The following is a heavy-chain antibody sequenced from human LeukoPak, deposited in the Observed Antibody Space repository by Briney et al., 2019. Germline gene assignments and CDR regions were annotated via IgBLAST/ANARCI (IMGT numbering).Heavy chain of an antibody. CDR3: AREIGWYYYYYMDV. CDR2: IYHSGST. J-gene: IGHJ6*03. Sequence: SETLSLTCTVSGYSISSGYYWGWIRQPPGKGLEWIGSIYHSGSTYYNPSLKSRVTISVDTSKNQFSLKLSSVTAADTAVYYCAREIGWYYYYYMDVWGKGTTVTVSS. D-gene: IGHD6-19*01. V-gene: IGHV4-38-2*02. CDR1: GYSISSGYY.